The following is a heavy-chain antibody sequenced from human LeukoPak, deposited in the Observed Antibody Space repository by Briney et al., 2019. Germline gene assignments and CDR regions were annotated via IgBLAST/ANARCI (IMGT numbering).Heavy chain of an antibody. CDR1: GFTFGDYA. Sequence: GGSLRLSCTASGFTFGDYAMTWVRQAPGKGLEWVSSISGSGAITHYADSVKGRCTITRDNSENTLYVQMNSLRAEDTAVYYCAKGDSYNSADFLDQWGQGTLVTVSS. CDR3: AKGDSYNSADFLDQ. V-gene: IGHV3-23*01. CDR2: ISGSGAIT. D-gene: IGHD5-12*01. J-gene: IGHJ4*02.